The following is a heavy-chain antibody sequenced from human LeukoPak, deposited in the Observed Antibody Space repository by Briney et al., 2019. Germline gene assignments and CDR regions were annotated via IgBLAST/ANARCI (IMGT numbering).Heavy chain of an antibody. Sequence: SETLSLTCTVSGGSISSDIYYWSWIRQPAGKGLEWIGRIYTSGSTNYNPSLKTRVTISVDTSKNQFSLKLSSVTAADTAVYYCARGGCGSYCSENWLDPWGQGTLVTVSS. CDR3: ARGGCGSYCSENWLDP. CDR2: IYTSGST. CDR1: GGSISSDIYY. V-gene: IGHV4-61*02. J-gene: IGHJ5*02. D-gene: IGHD1-26*01.